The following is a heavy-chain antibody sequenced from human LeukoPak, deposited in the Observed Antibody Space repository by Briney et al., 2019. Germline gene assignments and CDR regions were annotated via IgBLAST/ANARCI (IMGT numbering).Heavy chain of an antibody. V-gene: IGHV4-39*01. Sequence: SETLSLTCTVSGGSISSSSYYWGWLRQPPGKGLEWIVSIYYSGSTYYNPSLKSRFTISVDTSKNQFSLKLSSVTAADTAVYYCARLKDGYNSFVDYWGQGTLVTVSS. CDR2: IYYSGST. J-gene: IGHJ4*02. CDR3: ARLKDGYNSFVDY. D-gene: IGHD5-24*01. CDR1: GGSISSSSYY.